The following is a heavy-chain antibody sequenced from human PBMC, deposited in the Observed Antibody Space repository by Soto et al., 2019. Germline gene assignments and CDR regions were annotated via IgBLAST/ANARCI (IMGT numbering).Heavy chain of an antibody. D-gene: IGHD3-22*01. V-gene: IGHV3-23*01. CDR3: AKEWVYDSSGWSFDY. CDR2: VSASGLNT. J-gene: IGHJ4*02. Sequence: GGSLRLSCAASGFTFSTYAMAWVRQAPGKGLEWVSGVSASGLNTDYADPVKGRFYISRDNSKNTLYLQMNSLRAEDTAVYYCAKEWVYDSSGWSFDYWGQGTLVTVSS. CDR1: GFTFSTYA.